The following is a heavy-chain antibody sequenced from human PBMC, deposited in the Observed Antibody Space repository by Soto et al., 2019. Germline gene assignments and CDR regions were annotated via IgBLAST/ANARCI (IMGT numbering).Heavy chain of an antibody. V-gene: IGHV3-21*01. D-gene: IGHD4-17*01. CDR3: ARDDYGDYVGEDAAFDF. CDR1: GFTFSSYT. CDR2: ISRSSSYI. Sequence: GVLRLSCAASGFTFSSYTVNWVRQAPGKGLEWVSSISRSSSYIYYADSVQGRFTISRDNAKNSLYLQMNSLRVEDTAVYYCARDDYGDYVGEDAAFDFWGQGTMVTVSS. J-gene: IGHJ3*01.